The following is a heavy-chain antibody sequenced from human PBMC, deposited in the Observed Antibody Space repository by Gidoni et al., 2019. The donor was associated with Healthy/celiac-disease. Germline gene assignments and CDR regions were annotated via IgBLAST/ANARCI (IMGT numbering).Heavy chain of an antibody. V-gene: IGHV3-30-3*01. CDR3: ARAASSGWPRGAFDI. Sequence: QVQLVESGGGVVQPGRSLRLPCAASGFTFSSYAMHWVRQAPGKGLEWVAVISYDGSNKYYADSVKGRFTISRDNSKNTLYLQMNSLRAEDTAVYYCARAASSGWPRGAFDIWGQGTMVTVSS. J-gene: IGHJ3*02. CDR1: GFTFSSYA. CDR2: ISYDGSNK. D-gene: IGHD6-19*01.